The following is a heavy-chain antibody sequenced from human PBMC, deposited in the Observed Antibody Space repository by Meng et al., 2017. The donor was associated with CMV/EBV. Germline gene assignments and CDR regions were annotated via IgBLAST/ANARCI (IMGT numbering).Heavy chain of an antibody. CDR2: ISYDGSNK. Sequence: GESLKISCAASGFTFNSYAMRWVRQAPGKGLEWVAVISYDGSNKYYADSVKGRFTISRDNSKNTLYLQMNSLRAEDTAVYYCASDRGFGDLDSWGQGTLVTVSS. J-gene: IGHJ4*02. CDR1: GFTFNSYA. V-gene: IGHV3-30-3*01. CDR3: ASDRGFGDLDS. D-gene: IGHD3-10*01.